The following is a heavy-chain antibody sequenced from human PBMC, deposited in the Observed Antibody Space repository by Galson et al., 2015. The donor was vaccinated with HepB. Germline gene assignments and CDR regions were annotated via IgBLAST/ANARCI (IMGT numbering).Heavy chain of an antibody. CDR1: GGSISSGGYY. J-gene: IGHJ4*02. D-gene: IGHD5-24*01. Sequence: LSLTCTVSGGSISSGGYYWNWIRQFPGKGLEWIGYIYYSGSTYYNPSLKSRISMSVDTSKNQFSLRLNSVTAADTAVYYCARLQGGYNGHLDSWGQGTLVTVSS. V-gene: IGHV4-31*03. CDR3: ARLQGGYNGHLDS. CDR2: IYYSGST.